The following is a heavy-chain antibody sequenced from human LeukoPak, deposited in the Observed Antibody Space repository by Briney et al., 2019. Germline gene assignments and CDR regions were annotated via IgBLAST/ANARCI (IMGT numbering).Heavy chain of an antibody. Sequence: PSETLSLTCAVYGGSFSGYYWSWVRQAPGKGLEWVSGINWNGGSTGYADSVKGRFTISRDNAKNSLYLQMNSLRAEDTALYHCARETRENYYYYYMDVWGKGTTVTISS. CDR2: INWNGGST. CDR1: GGSFSGYY. J-gene: IGHJ6*03. V-gene: IGHV3-20*01. CDR3: ARETRENYYYYYMDV.